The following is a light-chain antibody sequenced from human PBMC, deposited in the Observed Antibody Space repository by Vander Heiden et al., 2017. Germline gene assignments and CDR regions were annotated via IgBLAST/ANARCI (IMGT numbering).Light chain of an antibody. CDR3: QQTYSARRT. J-gene: IGKJ1*01. Sequence: DIQMAQSPYSLSASVGDGVTITCRASQSISNYLNWYQQKPGKAPKLLIYAASSFQSWVPSRFSGSGSGTDFTLTISNLQPEDFATYYCQQTYSARRTFGPGTKVEIK. CDR1: QSISNY. V-gene: IGKV1-39*01. CDR2: AAS.